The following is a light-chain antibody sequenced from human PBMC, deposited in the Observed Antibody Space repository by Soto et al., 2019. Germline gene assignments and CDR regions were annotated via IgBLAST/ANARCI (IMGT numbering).Light chain of an antibody. CDR2: LGS. J-gene: IGKJ5*01. CDR1: QSLLHSNGYNY. V-gene: IGKV2-28*01. Sequence: DIVMTQSPPSLFVTAGEPASITCRSSQSLLHSNGYNYLDWYLQKQGQSPQLXIYLGSNRASGVPDRVSGSGAGTDFTLSISTVQAGGVGVYYCMQALQAPITFGQGTRLEIK. CDR3: MQALQAPIT.